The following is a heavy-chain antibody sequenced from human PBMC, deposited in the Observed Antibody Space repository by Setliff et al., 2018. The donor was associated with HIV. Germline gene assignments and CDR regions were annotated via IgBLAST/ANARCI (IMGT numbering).Heavy chain of an antibody. CDR2: IDSASGGT. Sequence: ASVKVSCKASGYTFTDYYIHWVRQAPGQGLGWMGWIDSASGGTNYAQNFQGRVTATRDTSINTAYVELNSLKSDDTAVYYCARDYLHVFDIWGQGTMVTVSS. CDR1: GYTFTDYY. CDR3: ARDYLHVFDI. V-gene: IGHV1-2*02. J-gene: IGHJ3*02.